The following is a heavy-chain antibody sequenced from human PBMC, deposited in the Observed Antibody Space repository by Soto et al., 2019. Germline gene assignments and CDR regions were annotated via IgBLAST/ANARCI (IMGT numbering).Heavy chain of an antibody. J-gene: IGHJ4*02. CDR3: AKHQFSFITGTTDPHYYDSSGSGY. D-gene: IGHD3-22*01. CDR1: GYTFTSYG. Sequence: ASVKVSCKASGYTFTSYGISWVRQAPGQGLEWMGWISAYNGNTNYAQKLQGRVTMTTDTSTTTAYMELRSLRAEDTAVYYCAKHQFSFITGTTDPHYYDSSGSGYWGQGTLVTVSS. V-gene: IGHV1-18*01. CDR2: ISAYNGNT.